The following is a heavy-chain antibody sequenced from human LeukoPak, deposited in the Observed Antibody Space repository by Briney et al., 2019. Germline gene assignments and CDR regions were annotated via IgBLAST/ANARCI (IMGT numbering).Heavy chain of an antibody. CDR1: GDSVSSNSAA. CDR3: ARGQRWRYSYGPRYFDY. J-gene: IGHJ4*02. V-gene: IGHV6-1*01. D-gene: IGHD5-18*01. CDR2: TYYRSKWYN. Sequence: SQTLSLTCAISGDSVSSNSAAWNWIRQSPSRGLEWPGRTYYRSKWYNDYAVSVKSRITINPDTSKNQFSLKLSSVTAADTAVYYCARGQRWRYSYGPRYFDYWGQGTLVTVSS.